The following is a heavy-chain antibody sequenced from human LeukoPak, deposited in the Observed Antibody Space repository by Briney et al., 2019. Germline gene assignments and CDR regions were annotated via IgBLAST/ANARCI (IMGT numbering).Heavy chain of an antibody. D-gene: IGHD6-19*01. V-gene: IGHV3-30*01. CDR3: ARAPGIAVLDY. J-gene: IGHJ4*02. CDR1: GFTFSSYA. CDR2: ISYDGSNK. Sequence: PGRSLRLSCAASGFTFSSYAMHWVRQAPGKGLECVAVISYDGSNKYYADSVKGRFTLSRDNSKNTLYLQMNSLRAEDTAVYYCARAPGIAVLDYWGQGTLVTVSS.